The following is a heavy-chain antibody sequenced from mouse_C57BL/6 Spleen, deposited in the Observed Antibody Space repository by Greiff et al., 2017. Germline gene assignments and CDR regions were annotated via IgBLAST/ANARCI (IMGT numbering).Heavy chain of an antibody. Sequence: EVQLQESGPGLVKPSQSLSLTCSVTGYSITSGYYWNWIRQFPGNKLEWMGYISYDGSNNYNPSLKNRISITRDTSKNQFFLKLNSVTTEDTATYYCARDPRWTPYAMDYWGQGTSVTVSS. CDR3: ARDPRWTPYAMDY. J-gene: IGHJ4*01. V-gene: IGHV3-6*01. D-gene: IGHD2-3*01. CDR1: GYSITSGYY. CDR2: ISYDGSN.